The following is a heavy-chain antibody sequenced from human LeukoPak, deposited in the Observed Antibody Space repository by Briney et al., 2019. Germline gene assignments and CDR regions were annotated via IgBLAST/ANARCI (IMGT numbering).Heavy chain of an antibody. J-gene: IGHJ5*02. CDR2: IRYDGSDK. CDR1: GFIFSSYG. Sequence: GGSLRLYGAASGFIFSSYGMHWVRQAPGKGLEWVAFIRYDGSDKFYADSVKGRFTISRDNSKNTLYLQMSSLRADDTAVYYCAARPYCTTATCPKTNWFDPWGQGTLVTVSS. V-gene: IGHV3-30*02. D-gene: IGHD2-8*01. CDR3: AARPYCTTATCPKTNWFDP.